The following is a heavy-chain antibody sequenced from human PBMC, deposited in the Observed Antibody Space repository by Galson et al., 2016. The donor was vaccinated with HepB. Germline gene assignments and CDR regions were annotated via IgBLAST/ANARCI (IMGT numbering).Heavy chain of an antibody. CDR2: ANPVNGDT. J-gene: IGHJ4*02. D-gene: IGHD3-10*01. V-gene: IGHV1-3*01. CDR1: GYTFTSYA. CDR3: ARQPTSTSVNYYQLDY. Sequence: SVKVSCKASGYTFTSYAIHWVRQAPGQRLEWMGWANPVNGDTNYSPKFQGRLTMTSDTSANTAYLDLSSLGSEDTSMYYCARQPTSTSVNYYQLDYWGQGTLVSVSS.